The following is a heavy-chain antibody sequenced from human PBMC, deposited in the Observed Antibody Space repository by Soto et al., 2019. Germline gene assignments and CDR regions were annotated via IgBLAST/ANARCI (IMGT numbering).Heavy chain of an antibody. J-gene: IGHJ5*02. CDR1: GGSFSGYK. V-gene: IGHV4-34*01. D-gene: IGHD4-17*01. CDR2: IRHNGDT. CDR3: AGGPDYGDYDA. Sequence: SETLSLTCAVYGGSFSGYKLTWIRQSPEKGLEWIGEIRHNGDTNSKPSLRSRLTMSLDTSKNQFSLHLSSVTSADTAVYFCAGGPDYGDYDAWGQGTLVTVSS.